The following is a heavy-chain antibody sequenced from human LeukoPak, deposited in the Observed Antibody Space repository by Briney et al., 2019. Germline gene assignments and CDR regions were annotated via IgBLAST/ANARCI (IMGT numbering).Heavy chain of an antibody. CDR2: ISAYNGNT. V-gene: IGHV1-18*01. CDR3: AKDLSAGFWSGYSQAGWFDP. D-gene: IGHD3-3*01. Sequence: ASVKVSCKASGYTFTSYGISWVRQAPGQGLEWMGWISAYNGNTNYAQKLQGRVTMTTDTSTSTAYMELRSLRSDDTAVYYCAKDLSAGFWSGYSQAGWFDPWGQGTLVTVSS. J-gene: IGHJ5*02. CDR1: GYTFTSYG.